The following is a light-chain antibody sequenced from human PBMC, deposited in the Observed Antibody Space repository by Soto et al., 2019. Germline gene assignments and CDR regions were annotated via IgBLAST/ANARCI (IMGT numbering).Light chain of an antibody. CDR1: QPIDNY. CDR3: QQRKDWPLT. V-gene: IGKV3-11*01. CDR2: DGF. J-gene: IGKJ4*01. Sequence: PGERATLSCRASQPIDNYLHWYQQKPGQAPRLLIYDGFYRAAGVPARFSGVGSGTDFTLTISSLEPEDFAFYYCQQRKDWPLTFGGGTRVEI.